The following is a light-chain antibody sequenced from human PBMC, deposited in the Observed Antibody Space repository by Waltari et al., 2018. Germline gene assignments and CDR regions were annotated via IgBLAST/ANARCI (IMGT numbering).Light chain of an antibody. V-gene: IGKV3-15*01. CDR1: QSVSSN. Sequence: EIVMTQSPATLSVSPGGRAPLSCRASQSVSSNLAWYQQKPGQAPRLLIYGASTRDTGIPARFSGSGSGTEFTLTISSLQSEDFAVYYCQQSSNWPRTFGQGTKVEIK. CDR2: GAS. CDR3: QQSSNWPRT. J-gene: IGKJ1*01.